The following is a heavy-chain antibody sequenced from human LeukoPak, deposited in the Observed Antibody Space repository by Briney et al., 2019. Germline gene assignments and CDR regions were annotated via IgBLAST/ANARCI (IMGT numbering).Heavy chain of an antibody. CDR3: TTDDFYGGNSXYFDY. D-gene: IGHD4-23*01. J-gene: IGHJ4*02. V-gene: IGHV3-15*01. Sequence: GGSLRLSCAASGFTFSNAWMSWVRQAPGKGLEWVGRIKSKTDGGTTDYAAPVKGRFTISRDDSKNTLYLQMNSLKTEDTAVYYCTTDDFYGGNSXYFDYWGQGTLVTVSS. CDR2: IKSKTDGGTT. CDR1: GFTFSNAW.